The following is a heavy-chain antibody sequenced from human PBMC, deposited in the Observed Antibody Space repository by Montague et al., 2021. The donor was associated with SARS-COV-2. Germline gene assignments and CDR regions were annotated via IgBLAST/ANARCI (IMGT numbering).Heavy chain of an antibody. CDR3: ARGAPGF. D-gene: IGHD6-25*01. CDR2: IRHSGAT. CDR1: GGSFSDYP. V-gene: IGHV4-34*01. J-gene: IGHJ4*02. Sequence: SETLSLTCAVYGGSFSDYPWTWIRQPPGKGLQWIGQIRHSGATKYNPSPESRLTISVDTSKNQFSLKLSSVTAADTAVYYCARGAPGFWGQGSLVTVSS.